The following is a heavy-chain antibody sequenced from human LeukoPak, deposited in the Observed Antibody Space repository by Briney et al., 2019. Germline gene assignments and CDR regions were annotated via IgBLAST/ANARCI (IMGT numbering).Heavy chain of an antibody. J-gene: IGHJ3*01. CDR1: GVSIYSSTYY. CDR2: IYYNEDT. D-gene: IGHD2-15*01. V-gene: IGHV4-39*02. CDR3: ARQLAAGNDGFDV. Sequence: SETLSLTCSVSGVSIYSSTYYWAWIRQPPGKGLEFIGSIYYNEDTFHNPSLKSRLTISVDTSANLFSLRLTSVTAADTATYYCARQLAAGNDGFDVWGQGAVVSDSS.